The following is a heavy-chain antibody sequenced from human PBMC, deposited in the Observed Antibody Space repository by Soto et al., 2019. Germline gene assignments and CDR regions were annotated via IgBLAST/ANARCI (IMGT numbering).Heavy chain of an antibody. D-gene: IGHD6-6*01. CDR3: AKPWVTSIIDRPPRFDY. J-gene: IGHJ4*02. V-gene: IGHV3-23*01. Sequence: PGGSLRLSCAASEFTFSTYAMTWVRQAPGRGLQWVATISDSGDITYYADSVKGRFTISRDNSRNTLYLQMNNLRAEDTALYYCAKPWVTSIIDRPPRFDYWGRGTLVTVSS. CDR2: ISDSGDIT. CDR1: EFTFSTYA.